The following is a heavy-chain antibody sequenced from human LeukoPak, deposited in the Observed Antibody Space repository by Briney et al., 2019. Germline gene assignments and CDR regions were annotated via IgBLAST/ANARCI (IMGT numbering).Heavy chain of an antibody. V-gene: IGHV3-23*01. J-gene: IGHJ4*02. CDR3: AKSPSYGSGSYYPFDY. Sequence: PGGSLRLSCAASGFTFSSYAMSWVRQAPGKGLEWVSAIRGSGGSTYYADSVKGRFTISRDNSKNTLYLQMNSLRAEDTAVYYCAKSPSYGSGSYYPFDYWGQGTLVTVSS. D-gene: IGHD3-10*01. CDR2: IRGSGGST. CDR1: GFTFSSYA.